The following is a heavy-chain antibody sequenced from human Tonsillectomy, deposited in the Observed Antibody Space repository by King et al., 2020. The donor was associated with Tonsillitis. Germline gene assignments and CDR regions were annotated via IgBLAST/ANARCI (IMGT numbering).Heavy chain of an antibody. J-gene: IGHJ4*02. CDR1: GGSISSGYW. CDR2: IYHGGGA. D-gene: IGHD3-16*01. V-gene: IGHV4-4*02. Sequence: QLQESGPGLVKPSGTLSLTCVVSGGSISSGYWWSWVRQSPGKGLEWIGEIYHGGGASYNPSLKSRVAMSTDKSKNQFSLKLTSVTAADTAVYYCAGSQGIGLGELSPGYWGQGTLVTVSA. CDR3: AGSQGIGLGELSPGY.